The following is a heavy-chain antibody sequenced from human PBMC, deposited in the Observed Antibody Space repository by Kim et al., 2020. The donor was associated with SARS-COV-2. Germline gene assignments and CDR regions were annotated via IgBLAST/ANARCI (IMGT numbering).Heavy chain of an antibody. CDR1: GLTFSSTA. V-gene: IGHV3-30-3*01. CDR2: ISYDGSNK. CDR3: ARDEAQNYYYFYGMDV. J-gene: IGHJ6*02. Sequence: GGSLRLSCVASGLTFSSTALHWVRQAPGKGLEWVAFISYDGSNKYYADSVKGRFTVSRDISTDTLYLHMNSLRPEDTATYYCARDEAQNYYYFYGMDVWGQGTTVTV.